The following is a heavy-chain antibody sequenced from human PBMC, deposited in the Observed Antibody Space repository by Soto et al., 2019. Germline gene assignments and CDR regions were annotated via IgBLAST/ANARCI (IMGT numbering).Heavy chain of an antibody. CDR2: IWYDGSNK. V-gene: IGHV3-33*08. CDR3: ARADCTGAYCYSWPFNYGVDV. CDR1: GFTFNTYG. J-gene: IGHJ6*02. Sequence: GGSLRLSCTTSGFTFNTYGMHWVRQAPGKGLEWEAIIWYDGSNKYYADSVKGRFTISRDNSRNTLYLQMNSLRAEDTALYYCARADCTGAYCYSWPFNYGVDVWGQGTTVTVS. D-gene: IGHD2-15*01.